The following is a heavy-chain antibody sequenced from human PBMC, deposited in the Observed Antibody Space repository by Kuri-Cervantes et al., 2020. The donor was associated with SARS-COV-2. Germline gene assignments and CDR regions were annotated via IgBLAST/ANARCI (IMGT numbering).Heavy chain of an antibody. V-gene: IGHV3-33*01. Sequence: GESLKISCAASGFTFSSHGMHWVRQAPGKGLEWVAVIWYDGSNKYYADSVKGRFTISRDNSKNTLYLQMNSLRAEDTAVYYCARVRGSSPTDYYYYYMDVWGKGTTVTVSS. CDR1: GFTFSSHG. CDR3: ARVRGSSPTDYYYYYMDV. D-gene: IGHD6-13*01. J-gene: IGHJ6*03. CDR2: IWYDGSNK.